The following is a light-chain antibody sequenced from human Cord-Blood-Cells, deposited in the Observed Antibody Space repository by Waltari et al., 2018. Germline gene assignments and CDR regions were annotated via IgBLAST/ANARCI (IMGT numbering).Light chain of an antibody. Sequence: QSALTQPRSVSGSPGQPVTISCTGTSSDVGGYNYVSWYQQHPGNAPKLMLYDVSKRPSGVPDRFSGSKSGNTASLTISGLQAEDEADYYCCSYAGSYTWVFGGGTKLTVL. J-gene: IGLJ3*02. CDR2: DVS. CDR1: SSDVGGYNY. CDR3: CSYAGSYTWV. V-gene: IGLV2-11*01.